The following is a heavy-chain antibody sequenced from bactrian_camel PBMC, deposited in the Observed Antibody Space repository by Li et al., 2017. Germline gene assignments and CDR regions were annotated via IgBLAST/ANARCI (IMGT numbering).Heavy chain of an antibody. J-gene: IGHJ6*01. V-gene: IGHV3S1*01. D-gene: IGHD2*01. Sequence: HVQLVESGGGSVQAGGSLRLSCATSGWTYSSYSMGWFRQAPGKEREGVAGISTIYTGIRNTVYADSVKGRFRISKDNTATTLTLNLQMDSLKPEDTAMYYCAADGPPCDVTPESGWYNAPFGISGQGTQVTVS. CDR3: AADGPPCDVTPESGWYNAPFGI. CDR2: IYTGIRNT. CDR1: GWTYSSYS.